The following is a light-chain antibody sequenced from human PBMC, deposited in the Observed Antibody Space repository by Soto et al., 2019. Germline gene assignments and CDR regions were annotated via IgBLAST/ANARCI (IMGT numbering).Light chain of an antibody. J-gene: IGKJ1*01. CDR1: QSISTY. Sequence: DIQLTQSPSSLSASVGDRITITCRASQSISTYLNWYQQKPGEAPTLLVYDSSTLQSGVPSRFSGSGFGAEFTLTVSSLQPEDFATYYCQQSDSNPTWTFGPGTKV. V-gene: IGKV1-39*01. CDR3: QQSDSNPTWT. CDR2: DSS.